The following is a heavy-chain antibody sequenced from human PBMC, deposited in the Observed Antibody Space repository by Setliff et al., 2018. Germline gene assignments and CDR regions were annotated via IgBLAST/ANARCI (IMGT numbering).Heavy chain of an antibody. D-gene: IGHD1-20*01. CDR1: GGSISSGYY. V-gene: IGHV4-38-2*02. CDR3: ASGLNWLSSTEFDY. J-gene: IGHJ4*02. CDR2: IYYSGST. Sequence: SETLSLTCTVSGGSISSGYYWGWIRQPPGKGLEWIGCIYYSGSTYYNPSLKSRVTISLDTSKNQFSLKLTSVTAADTDVYYCASGLNWLSSTEFDYLGQGTLVTVSS.